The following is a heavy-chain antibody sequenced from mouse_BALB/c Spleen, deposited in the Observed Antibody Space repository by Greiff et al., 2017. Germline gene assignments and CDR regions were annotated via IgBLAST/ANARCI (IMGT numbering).Heavy chain of an antibody. Sequence: EVQLQQSGPELVKPGASVKISCKASGYTFTDYNMHWVKQSHGKSLEWIGYIYPYNGGTGYNQKFKSKATLTVDNSSSTAYMELRSLTSEDSAVYYCASGYGYWYFDVWGAGTTVTVSS. J-gene: IGHJ1*01. CDR2: IYPYNGGT. V-gene: IGHV1S29*02. D-gene: IGHD1-2*01. CDR3: ASGYGYWYFDV. CDR1: GYTFTDYN.